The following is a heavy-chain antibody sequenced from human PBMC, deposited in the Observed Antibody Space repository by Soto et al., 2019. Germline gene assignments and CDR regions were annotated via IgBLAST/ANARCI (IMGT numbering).Heavy chain of an antibody. CDR3: ANDLSPIAAAQDRYYYYYYMDV. V-gene: IGHV3-23*01. CDR1: GFTFSSYA. J-gene: IGHJ6*03. CDR2: ISGSGGST. D-gene: IGHD6-13*01. Sequence: GGSLRLSCAASGFTFSSYAMSWVRQAPGKGLEWVSAISGSGGSTYYADSVKGRFTISRDNSKNTLYLQMNSLRAEDTAVYYCANDLSPIAAAQDRYYYYYYMDVWGKGTTVTVSS.